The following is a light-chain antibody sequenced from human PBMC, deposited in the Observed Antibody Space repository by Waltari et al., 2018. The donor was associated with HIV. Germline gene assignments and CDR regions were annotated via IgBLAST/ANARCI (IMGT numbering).Light chain of an antibody. CDR3: QSSDRNNQV. CDR1: GGSITSNY. J-gene: IGLJ3*02. Sequence: NFMLTQPHSVSESPGKTVTISCTRTGGSITSNYVQWYQRRPGGSPTTVIYEDDPRPSGVTALFSCPIDSSSNSASLTISGLKPEDESDYYCQSSDRNNQVFGGGTKLTV. V-gene: IGLV6-57*01. CDR2: EDD.